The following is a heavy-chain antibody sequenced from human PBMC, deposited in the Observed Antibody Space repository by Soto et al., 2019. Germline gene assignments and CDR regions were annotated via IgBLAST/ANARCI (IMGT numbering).Heavy chain of an antibody. V-gene: IGHV1-18*04. J-gene: IGHJ4*02. Sequence: GASVKVSCKASGYTFTGYYMHWVRQAPGQGLEWMGWINPNNGNTYHAQKLQGRVTMTTDTSTSTAYMELRSLRSDDTAVYYCARDLGGWEDYWGQGTLVTVSS. CDR3: ARDLGGWEDY. D-gene: IGHD6-19*01. CDR1: GYTFTGYY. CDR2: INPNNGNT.